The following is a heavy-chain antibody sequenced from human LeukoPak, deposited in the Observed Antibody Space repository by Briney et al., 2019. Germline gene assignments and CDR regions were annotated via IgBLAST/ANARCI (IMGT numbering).Heavy chain of an antibody. J-gene: IGHJ4*02. CDR2: ISSSGSTI. CDR1: DFTFIDYY. D-gene: IGHD4-23*01. CDR3: ARPRTRLRWDFDY. V-gene: IGHV3-11*04. Sequence: SLRLSCASSDFTFIDYYMSGTRPAPGTGLEWVSYISSSGSTIYYADSVKGRFTISRDNAKNSLYLQMNSLRAEDTAVYYCARPRTRLRWDFDYWGQGTLVTVSS.